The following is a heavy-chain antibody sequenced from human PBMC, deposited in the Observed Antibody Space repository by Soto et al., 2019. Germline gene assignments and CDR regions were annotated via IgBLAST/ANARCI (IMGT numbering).Heavy chain of an antibody. J-gene: IGHJ4*02. CDR2: IYYSGST. D-gene: IGHD3-22*01. V-gene: IGHV4-59*01. Sequence: PSETLSLTCTVSGGSISSYYWSWIRQPPGKGLEWIGYIYYSGSTNYNPSLKSRVTISVDTSKNQFSLKLSSVTAADTAVYYCARVRSYYGSSGWYYFDYWGQGTLVTVSS. CDR1: GGSISSYY. CDR3: ARVRSYYGSSGWYYFDY.